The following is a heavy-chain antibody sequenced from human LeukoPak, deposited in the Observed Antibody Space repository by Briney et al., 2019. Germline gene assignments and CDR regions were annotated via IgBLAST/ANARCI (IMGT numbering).Heavy chain of an antibody. CDR3: ARVHGSSGRIDY. Sequence: SSETLSLTCTVSGGSISSSSYYWGWIRQPPGKGLEWIGSIYYSGSTYYNPSLKSRVTISVDTSKNQFSLKLSSVTAADTAVYYCARVHGSSGRIDYWGQGTLVTVSS. CDR1: GGSISSSSYY. V-gene: IGHV4-39*07. D-gene: IGHD3-22*01. CDR2: IYYSGST. J-gene: IGHJ4*02.